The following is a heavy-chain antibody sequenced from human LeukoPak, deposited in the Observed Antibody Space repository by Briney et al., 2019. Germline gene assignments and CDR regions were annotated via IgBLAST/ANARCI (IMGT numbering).Heavy chain of an antibody. CDR3: AKGPVPFDP. J-gene: IGHJ5*02. V-gene: IGHV3-30*18. Sequence: GRSLRLSCAASGLTFISYGMHWVRQAPGKGLEWVAVISYDGSNKYYADSVKGRFTISRDNSKNTLYLQVNSLRAEDTAVYYCAKGPVPFDPWGQGTLVTVSS. CDR1: GLTFISYG. CDR2: ISYDGSNK.